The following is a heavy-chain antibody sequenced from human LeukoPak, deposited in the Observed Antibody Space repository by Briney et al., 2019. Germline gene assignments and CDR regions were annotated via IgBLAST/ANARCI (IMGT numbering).Heavy chain of an antibody. Sequence: GGSLRLSCAASGFTFSKYVMTWVRQAPGKGLEWVSAITVSGTTTYYADSVKGRFTISRDDSKNTLSLQMDSLSAEDTALYYCAKYISDSGAYYAFDYWGQGTLVTVSS. D-gene: IGHD3-10*01. CDR3: AKYISDSGAYYAFDY. J-gene: IGHJ4*02. CDR2: ITVSGTTT. CDR1: GFTFSKYV. V-gene: IGHV3-23*01.